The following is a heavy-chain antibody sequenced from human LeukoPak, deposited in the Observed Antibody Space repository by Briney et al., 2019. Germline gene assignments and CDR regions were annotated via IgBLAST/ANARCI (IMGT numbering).Heavy chain of an antibody. V-gene: IGHV3-23*01. CDR2: ISGSGGST. D-gene: IGHD3-3*01. CDR3: AKRAPYYDFWSGFPHYR. J-gene: IGHJ5*02. Sequence: PGGSLRLSCAASGFTFSSYAMSWVRQAPGKGLEWVSAISGSGGSTYYADSVKGRFTISRDNSKNTLYLQMNSLRAEDTAVYYCAKRAPYYDFWSGFPHYRWGQGTLVTVSS. CDR1: GFTFSSYA.